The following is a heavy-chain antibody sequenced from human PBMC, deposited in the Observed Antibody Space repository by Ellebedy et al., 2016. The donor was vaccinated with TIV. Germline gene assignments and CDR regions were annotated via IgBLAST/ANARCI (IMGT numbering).Heavy chain of an antibody. CDR2: ISSSGGTI. J-gene: IGHJ6*02. V-gene: IGHV3-48*03. CDR3: ARGPNKDV. Sequence: GESLKISCAASGFTFRSYEMSWVRQAPGKGLEWVLYISSSGGTIYSADSVKGRFAISRDHSKNTLYLQMNNLRAEDTAVYYCARGPNKDVWGQGTTVTVSS. CDR1: GFTFRSYE.